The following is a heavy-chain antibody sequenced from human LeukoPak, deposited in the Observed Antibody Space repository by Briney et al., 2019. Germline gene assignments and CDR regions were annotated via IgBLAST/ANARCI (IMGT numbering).Heavy chain of an antibody. CDR1: GFTFSNNW. J-gene: IGHJ4*02. CDR2: IKKDGSEK. Sequence: PGGSLRLSCEASGFTFSNNWMSWVCQAPGKGLEWVANIKKDGSEKYYVDSVKGRFTISRDNSKNTLYLQMNSLRAEDTAVYYCAKDLTVAGTPCDYWGQGTLVTVSS. V-gene: IGHV3-7*05. D-gene: IGHD6-19*01. CDR3: AKDLTVAGTPCDY.